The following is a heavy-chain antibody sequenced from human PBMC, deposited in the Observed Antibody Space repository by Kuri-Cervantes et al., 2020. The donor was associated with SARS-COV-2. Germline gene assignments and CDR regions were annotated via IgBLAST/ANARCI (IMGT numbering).Heavy chain of an antibody. J-gene: IGHJ3*02. V-gene: IGHV4-61*01. CDR2: IYYSGST. CDR1: GGSVSSGSYY. Sequence: GSLRLSCTVSGGSVSSGSYYWGWIRQPPGKGLEWIGYIYYSGSTNYNPSLKSRVTKSVDTSKNQFSLKLSSVTAADTAVYYCARDHYDSSGYAFDIWGQGTMVTVSS. CDR3: ARDHYDSSGYAFDI. D-gene: IGHD3-22*01.